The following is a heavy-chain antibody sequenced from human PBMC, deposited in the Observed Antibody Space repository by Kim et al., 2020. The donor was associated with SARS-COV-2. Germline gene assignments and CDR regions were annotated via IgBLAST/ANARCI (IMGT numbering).Heavy chain of an antibody. V-gene: IGHV3-64*04. J-gene: IGHJ3*01. Sequence: GGSLRLSCAGSGFNFSDFAIHWVRRAPGKRLECVSATSCSGGSTFYAESVEGRFTISRDNSKNTLYLQMNSLRPEDTSVYFCARDGWIYVATLWGQG. CDR1: GFNFSDFA. D-gene: IGHD5-12*01. CDR3: ARDGWIYVATL. CDR2: TSCSGGST.